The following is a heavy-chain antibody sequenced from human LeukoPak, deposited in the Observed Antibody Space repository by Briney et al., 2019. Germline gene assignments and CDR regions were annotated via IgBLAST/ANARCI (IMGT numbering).Heavy chain of an antibody. CDR3: ARDWRQWLVTYYFDY. CDR1: GFTFSSYG. Sequence: GGSLRLSCAASGFTFSSYGMHWVRQAPGKGLEWVAVIWYDGSNKYYADSVKGRFTISRDNSKNTLYLQMNSLTAEDTAVYYCARDWRQWLVTYYFDYWGQGTLVTVSS. J-gene: IGHJ4*02. D-gene: IGHD6-19*01. CDR2: IWYDGSNK. V-gene: IGHV3-33*01.